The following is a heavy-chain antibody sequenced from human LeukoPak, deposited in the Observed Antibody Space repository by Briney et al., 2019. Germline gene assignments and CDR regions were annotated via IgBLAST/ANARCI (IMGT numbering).Heavy chain of an antibody. D-gene: IGHD3-3*01. Sequence: GGSLRLSCAASGFTFDDYGMSWVRQAPGKGLEWVSGINWNGGSTGYADSVKGRFTISRGNAKNSLYLQMNSLRAEDTAVYYCARVNYDFWSGTRGGAFDIWGQGTMVTVSS. CDR1: GFTFDDYG. J-gene: IGHJ3*02. CDR2: INWNGGST. CDR3: ARVNYDFWSGTRGGAFDI. V-gene: IGHV3-20*04.